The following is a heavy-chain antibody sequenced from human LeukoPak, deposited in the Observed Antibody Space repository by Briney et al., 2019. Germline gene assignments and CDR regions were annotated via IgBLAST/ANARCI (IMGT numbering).Heavy chain of an antibody. CDR3: ARATYHSSGYLDC. CDR1: GGSISSGGYY. D-gene: IGHD3-22*01. Sequence: SETLSLTCTVSGGSISSGGYYWSWIRQHPGKGLEWIGYIYYSGSTYYNPSLKSRVTISVDTSKNQPSLKLSSVTAADTAVYYCARATYHSSGYLDCWGQGTLVTVSS. CDR2: IYYSGST. J-gene: IGHJ4*02. V-gene: IGHV4-31*03.